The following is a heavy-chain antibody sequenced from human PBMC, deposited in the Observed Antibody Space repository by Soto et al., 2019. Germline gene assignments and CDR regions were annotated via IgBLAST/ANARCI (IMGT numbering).Heavy chain of an antibody. CDR3: AGGVGIVSPGN. CDR1: GFTFSSYS. D-gene: IGHD2-21*01. V-gene: IGHV3-48*01. Sequence: PGGSLRLSCAASGFTFSSYSMNWVRQAPGKGLEWVSYISSSSSTIYYADSVKGRFTISRDNAKNSLYLQMNSLRSADTAVYYCAGGVGIVSPGNWGQGTLVTVSS. J-gene: IGHJ4*02. CDR2: ISSSSSTI.